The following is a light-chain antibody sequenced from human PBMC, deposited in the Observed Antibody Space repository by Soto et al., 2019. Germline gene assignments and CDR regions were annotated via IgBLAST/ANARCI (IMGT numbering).Light chain of an antibody. CDR1: QSVSIN. CDR2: AAS. J-gene: IGKJ1*01. Sequence: DIVMTQSPATLSVSPGERATLSCRASQSVSINLAWYQQKPGQAPRLLIYAASTRATGIPARFSGSGSGTESTLTISSLQSEDFAVYYCQQYHNWPTTFGQGTKAEIQ. CDR3: QQYHNWPTT. V-gene: IGKV3-15*01.